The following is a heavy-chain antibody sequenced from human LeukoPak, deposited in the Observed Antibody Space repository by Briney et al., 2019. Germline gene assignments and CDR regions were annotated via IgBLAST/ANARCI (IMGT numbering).Heavy chain of an antibody. CDR3: ARHVYSSSPFDY. Sequence: SETLSLTCTVSGDSISSYSWSWIRQPPGEGLEWIGYIYYSGSTNYNPSLRSRVTISVDTSKNQFSLKLSSVTTADTAIYYCARHVYSSSPFDYWGQGTLVTVSS. CDR2: IYYSGST. D-gene: IGHD6-13*01. CDR1: GDSISSYS. J-gene: IGHJ4*02. V-gene: IGHV4-59*08.